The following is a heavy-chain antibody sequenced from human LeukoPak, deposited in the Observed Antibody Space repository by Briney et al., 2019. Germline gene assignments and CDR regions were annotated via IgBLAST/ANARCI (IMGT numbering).Heavy chain of an antibody. D-gene: IGHD1-14*01. J-gene: IGHJ6*03. CDR1: GDSISSSSYY. V-gene: IGHV4-39*01. CDR3: ARQTAGVAYYYYMDV. Sequence: PSETLSLTCTVSGDSISSSSYYWGWIRQPPGKGLEWIGSIYYSGSTYYNPSLKSRVTISVDTSKNQFSLKLSSVTAADTAVYYCARQTAGVAYYYYMDVWGKGTTVTVSS. CDR2: IYYSGST.